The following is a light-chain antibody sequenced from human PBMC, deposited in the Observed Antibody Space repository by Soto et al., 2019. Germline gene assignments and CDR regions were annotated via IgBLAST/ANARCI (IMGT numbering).Light chain of an antibody. V-gene: IGKV3-20*01. CDR2: GAS. J-gene: IGKJ1*01. Sequence: EIALTQSPGTLSLSPGERATLSCRASQSVSNNYLGWYQQKPGQAPRLLVYGASRRATGIPDRFSGSGSGTDFTLTISGLEAEDFAVYYCQQYGNSLPWTFGQGTKVDIK. CDR1: QSVSNNY. CDR3: QQYGNSLPWT.